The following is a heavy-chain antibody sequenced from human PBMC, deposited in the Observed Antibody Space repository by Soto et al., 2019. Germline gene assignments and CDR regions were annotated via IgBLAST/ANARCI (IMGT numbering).Heavy chain of an antibody. CDR2: NYYSGIT. Sequence: SETLSLTCTVSGGSISSGGYYWTWIRQQPGKGLEWIGYNYYSGITYYNPSLKSRVTISLDTSKNQFSLKLSSVTAADTAVYYCARGSSIAGLYYGMVVWGQGTTVTVSS. V-gene: IGHV4-31*03. CDR3: ARGSSIAGLYYGMVV. J-gene: IGHJ6*02. CDR1: GGSISSGGYY. D-gene: IGHD6-6*01.